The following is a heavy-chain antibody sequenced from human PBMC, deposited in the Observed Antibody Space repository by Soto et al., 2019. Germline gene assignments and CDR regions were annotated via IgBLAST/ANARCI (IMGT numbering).Heavy chain of an antibody. J-gene: IGHJ6*02. CDR3: ARDDFCSGYSNYYYYGTDV. V-gene: IGHV1-69*01. D-gene: IGHD3-3*01. CDR1: GGTFSSYA. Sequence: QVQLVQSGAEVKKPGSSVKVSCKASGGTFSSYAISWVRQAPGQGLEWMGGIIPIFGTANYAQKFQGSVTITADETRSTAYMELSSLRSDDTAVYYWARDDFCSGYSNYYYYGTDVWGQGATVTVSS. CDR2: IIPIFGTA.